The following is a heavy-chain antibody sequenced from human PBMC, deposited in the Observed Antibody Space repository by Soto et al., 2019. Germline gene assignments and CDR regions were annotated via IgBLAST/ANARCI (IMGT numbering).Heavy chain of an antibody. CDR2: IYPSDSDT. D-gene: IGHD3-3*01. Sequence: GESLKISCKGSGYNFAGYWIAWVRQMPGKGLELMGVIYPSDSDTRYRPSFQGQVTISADKSISSAYLQWSSLRASDTAMYYCARGGVSTRTFDYWGQCTTVTVSS. CDR1: GYNFAGYW. V-gene: IGHV5-51*01. J-gene: IGHJ4*02. CDR3: ARGGVSTRTFDY.